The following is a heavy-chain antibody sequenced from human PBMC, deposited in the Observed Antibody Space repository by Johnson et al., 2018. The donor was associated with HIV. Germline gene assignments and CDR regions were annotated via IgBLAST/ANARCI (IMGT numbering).Heavy chain of an antibody. V-gene: IGHV3-23*04. CDR1: GFTFSNYA. D-gene: IGHD3-10*01. CDR2: IGYSASDT. J-gene: IGHJ3*02. CDR3: AREAWGFGERVDAFDR. Sequence: MLLVESGGGFVQPGGSLRLSCAASGFTFSNYAMGWVRQAPGKGLEWVSSIGYSASDTYYADSVKGRFTISRDNSNNRLYLQMNSLRAEDTAVYYGAREAWGFGERVDAFDRWGQGTMVTVSS.